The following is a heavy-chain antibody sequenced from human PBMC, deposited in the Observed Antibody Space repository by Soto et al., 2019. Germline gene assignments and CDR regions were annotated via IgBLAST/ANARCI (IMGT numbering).Heavy chain of an antibody. Sequence: SGAASGFTLSRYTMNWVRQAPGEGLEWVSSISSSSDYIHYADSVKGRFTISRDNAKNSLYLQMNSLRAEDTAVYYCATSIAVSRSYFDYWGQGTLVTVSS. V-gene: IGHV3-21*01. CDR3: ATSIAVSRSYFDY. CDR2: ISSSSDYI. CDR1: GFTLSRYT. D-gene: IGHD6-19*01. J-gene: IGHJ4*02.